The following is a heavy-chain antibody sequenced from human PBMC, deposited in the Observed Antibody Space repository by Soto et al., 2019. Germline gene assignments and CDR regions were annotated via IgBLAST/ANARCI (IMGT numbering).Heavy chain of an antibody. CDR2: ISSSSSYI. CDR3: ARMVRGSNIDYYHYMDV. CDR1: GCTCRNHS. J-gene: IGHJ6*03. D-gene: IGHD3-10*01. V-gene: IGHV3-21*01. Sequence: GVSLRLSNGASGCTCRNHSMNWIRKDTGKGLEWVSSISSSSSYIYYADSVKGRFTISRDNAKNSLYLQMNSLRAEDTAVYYCARMVRGSNIDYYHYMDVWGKGTTVNVSS.